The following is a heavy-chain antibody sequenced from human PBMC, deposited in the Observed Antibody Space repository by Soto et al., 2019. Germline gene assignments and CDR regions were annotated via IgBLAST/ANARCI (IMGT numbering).Heavy chain of an antibody. Sequence: SETLSFTCTVSGGSFSSGDYYWSWIRQPPGKGLEWIGYIYYSGSTFYNPSLKNRVTISLGTSKIQFSLKLSSVTAADTAVYYCVREGGDNGFDPWGQGTRVTAPQ. V-gene: IGHV4-30-4*01. CDR1: GGSFSSGDYY. D-gene: IGHD3-16*01. CDR2: IYYSGST. CDR3: VREGGDNGFDP. J-gene: IGHJ5*02.